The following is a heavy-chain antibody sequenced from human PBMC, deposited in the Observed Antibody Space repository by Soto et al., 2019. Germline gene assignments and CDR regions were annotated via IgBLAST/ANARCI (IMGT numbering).Heavy chain of an antibody. V-gene: IGHV4-30-4*01. CDR1: GGSISDDSY. Sequence: LSLTCTVSGGSISDDSYWSWIRQTPGKGLEWIGYIYHTGNTYYNPSLRSRVSISVDKSKSQFSLKLISVTAADTAVYFCARDEYQLLSSVSWFDSWGQGTLVTVS. CDR3: ARDEYQLLSSVSWFDS. D-gene: IGHD2-2*01. J-gene: IGHJ5*01. CDR2: IYHTGNT.